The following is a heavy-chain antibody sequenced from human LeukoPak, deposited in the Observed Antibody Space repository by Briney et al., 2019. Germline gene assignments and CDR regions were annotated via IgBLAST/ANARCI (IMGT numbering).Heavy chain of an antibody. CDR2: IYSGGST. D-gene: IGHD4-17*01. CDR3: ARDSDYGDPLDY. Sequence: GESLRLSCAVSGFTVSSNYMSWVRQAPGKGMEWVSVIYSGGSTYYADSVKGRFTISRDNSKNTLYLQMNSLRAEDTAVYYCARDSDYGDPLDYWGQGTLVTVSS. J-gene: IGHJ4*02. V-gene: IGHV3-66*01. CDR1: GFTVSSNY.